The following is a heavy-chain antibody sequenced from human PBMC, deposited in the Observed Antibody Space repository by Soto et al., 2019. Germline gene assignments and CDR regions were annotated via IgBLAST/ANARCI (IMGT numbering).Heavy chain of an antibody. J-gene: IGHJ6*03. Sequence: GGSLRLSCAASGFTFSSYSMNWVRQAPGKGLEWVSSISSSSSYIYYADSVKGRFTISRDNAKNSLYLQMNSLRAEDTAVYYCARVGITGTTILGYYMDVWGKGTTVTVSS. D-gene: IGHD1-7*01. V-gene: IGHV3-21*01. CDR2: ISSSSSYI. CDR3: ARVGITGTTILGYYMDV. CDR1: GFTFSSYS.